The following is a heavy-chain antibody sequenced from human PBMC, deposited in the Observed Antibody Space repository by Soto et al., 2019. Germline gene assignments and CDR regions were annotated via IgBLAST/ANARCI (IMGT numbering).Heavy chain of an antibody. V-gene: IGHV3-21*01. CDR3: ARDPSNYYYYGMDV. D-gene: IGHD4-4*01. J-gene: IGHJ6*02. CDR1: GFTFSSYS. Sequence: EVQLVESGGGLVKPGGSLRLSCAASGFTFSSYSMNWVRQAPGQGLEWVSSISSSSSYIYYADSVKGRFTISRDNAKNSLYLQMNSLRAEDTAVYYCARDPSNYYYYGMDVWGQGTTVTVSS. CDR2: ISSSSSYI.